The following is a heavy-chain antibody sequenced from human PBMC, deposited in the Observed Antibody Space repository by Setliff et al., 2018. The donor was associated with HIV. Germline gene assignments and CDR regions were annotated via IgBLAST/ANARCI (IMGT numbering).Heavy chain of an antibody. J-gene: IGHJ4*02. D-gene: IGHD1-1*01. CDR1: GYTFTNYA. Sequence: ASVKVSCKASGYTFTNYAMHWVRQAPGQRLEWMGWINAGNGNTKCSQKFQGRVTITRDTSASTAYMELSSLRSEDTAVYYCARETDWDGGFDYWGQGTLVTVSS. CDR3: ARETDWDGGFDY. V-gene: IGHV1-3*01. CDR2: INAGNGNT.